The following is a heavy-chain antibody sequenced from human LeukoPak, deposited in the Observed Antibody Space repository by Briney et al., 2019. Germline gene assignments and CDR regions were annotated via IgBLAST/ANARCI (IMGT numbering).Heavy chain of an antibody. J-gene: IGHJ1*01. CDR1: GFTFSSYA. Sequence: PGGSLRLSCAASGFTFSSYAMSWVRQAPGEGLEWVSAINDNGDATWYADSVEGRFTISRDNSKNTLYLQMNNLRADDTALYHCAKEGAASGSGYFQPWGQGTWSPSPQ. V-gene: IGHV3-23*01. CDR3: AKEGAASGSGYFQP. CDR2: INDNGDAT. D-gene: IGHD6-13*01.